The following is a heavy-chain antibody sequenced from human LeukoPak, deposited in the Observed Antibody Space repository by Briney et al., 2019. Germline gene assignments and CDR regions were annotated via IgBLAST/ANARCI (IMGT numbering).Heavy chain of an antibody. J-gene: IGHJ4*02. CDR3: ARQNDLRLDY. CDR1: GYSFTSYW. Sequence: RGESLKISCKGSGYSFTSYWIGWVRQMPGKGLEWMGINYPGDSDTRYSPSLQGQVTISVDTSIGTAYLQWSSLKASDTAIYYCARQNDLRLDYWGQGTLVTVSS. D-gene: IGHD1-1*01. CDR2: NYPGDSDT. V-gene: IGHV5-51*01.